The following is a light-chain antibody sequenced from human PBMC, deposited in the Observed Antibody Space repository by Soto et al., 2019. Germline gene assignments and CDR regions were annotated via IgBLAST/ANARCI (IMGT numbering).Light chain of an antibody. CDR1: LSFSGY. CDR3: QQRSNWPPVIT. Sequence: EIVLTQSPATLSLSPGERATLSCRASLSFSGYLAGYQRKPGQAPRLLIYDASKRATGIPARFSGWGSGTDFTLTISSLEPEDFAVYYCQQRSNWPPVITFGQGTRLEI. J-gene: IGKJ5*01. CDR2: DAS. V-gene: IGKV3-11*01.